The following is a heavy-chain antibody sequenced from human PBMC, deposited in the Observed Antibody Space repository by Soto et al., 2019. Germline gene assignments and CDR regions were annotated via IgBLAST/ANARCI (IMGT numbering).Heavy chain of an antibody. CDR2: IIPILGIA. Sequence: SVKVSCKASGGTFSSYTISWVRQAPGQGLEWMGRIIPILGIANYAQKFQGRVTITADKSTSTAYMELSSLRSEDTAVYYCARDPRYCSSTSCYDLSVGWFDPWAQGTLDTGSS. CDR3: ARDPRYCSSTSCYDLSVGWFDP. V-gene: IGHV1-69*04. CDR1: GGTFSSYT. J-gene: IGHJ5*02. D-gene: IGHD2-2*01.